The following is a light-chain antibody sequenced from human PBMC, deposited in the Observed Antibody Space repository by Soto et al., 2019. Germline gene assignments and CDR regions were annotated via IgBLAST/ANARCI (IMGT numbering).Light chain of an antibody. Sequence: EIVLTQSPGTLSLSPGERATLSCRASQSVSNSYLTWYQQKPGQAPRLLIYGASSRATGIPDRFSGSGSGTDFTLTINRLEPEDFAVYYCQQYGSSPITFGQGTRLEIK. CDR3: QQYGSSPIT. V-gene: IGKV3-20*01. CDR2: GAS. CDR1: QSVSNSY. J-gene: IGKJ5*01.